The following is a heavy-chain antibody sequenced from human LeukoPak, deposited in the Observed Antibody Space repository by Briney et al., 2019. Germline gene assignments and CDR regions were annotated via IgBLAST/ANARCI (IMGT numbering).Heavy chain of an antibody. CDR3: ARGVWELLYGWFDP. CDR2: INLNSGGT. CDR1: GYTFTGYY. Sequence: ASVKVSCKASGYTFTGYYMHWVRQAPGQGLEWMGWINLNSGGTNYAQKFQGRVTMTRDTSISTAYMELSRLRSDDTAVYYCARGVWELLYGWFDPWGQGTLVTVSS. J-gene: IGHJ5*02. V-gene: IGHV1-2*02. D-gene: IGHD1-26*01.